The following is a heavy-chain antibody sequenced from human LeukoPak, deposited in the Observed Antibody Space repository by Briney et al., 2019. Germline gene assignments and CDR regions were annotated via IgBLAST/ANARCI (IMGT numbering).Heavy chain of an antibody. CDR1: GGSISPYY. J-gene: IGHJ5*02. CDR2: IYYSGST. CDR3: ARVPPYDPNWFDP. V-gene: IGHV4-59*01. Sequence: SETLSLTCTVSGGSISPYYWSWIRQPPGKGLEWIGYIYYSGSTNYNPSLKSRVTISVDTSKNQFSLKLSSVTAADTAVYYCARVPPYDPNWFDPWGQGTLVSVSS. D-gene: IGHD3-22*01.